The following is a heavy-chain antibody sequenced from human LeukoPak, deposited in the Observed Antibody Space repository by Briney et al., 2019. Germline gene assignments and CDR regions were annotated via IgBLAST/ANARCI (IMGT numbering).Heavy chain of an antibody. CDR2: IYYSGST. CDR1: GGSISSSSYY. CDR3: ARRLKVTPFDY. V-gene: IGHV4-39*01. D-gene: IGHD2-21*02. J-gene: IGHJ4*02. Sequence: NTSETLSLTCTVSGGSISSSSYYWGWIRQPPGEGLEWIGSIYYSGSTYYNPSLKSRVTISVDTSKNQFSLKLSSVTAADTAVYYCARRLKVTPFDYWGQGTLVTASS.